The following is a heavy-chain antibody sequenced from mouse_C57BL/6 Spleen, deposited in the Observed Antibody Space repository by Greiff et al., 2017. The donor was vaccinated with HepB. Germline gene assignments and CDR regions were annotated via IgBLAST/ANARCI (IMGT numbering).Heavy chain of an antibody. D-gene: IGHD1-1*01. CDR3: AGNEERDYYGSSPYAMDY. Sequence: QVQLKESGAELVKPGASVKLSCKASGYTFTEYTIHWVKQRSGQGLGWIGWFYPGSGSIKYNEKFKDKATLTADKSSSTVYMELSRLTSEDSAVYCGAGNEERDYYGSSPYAMDYWGQGTSVTVSS. J-gene: IGHJ4*01. V-gene: IGHV1-62-2*01. CDR1: GYTFTEYT. CDR2: FYPGSGSI.